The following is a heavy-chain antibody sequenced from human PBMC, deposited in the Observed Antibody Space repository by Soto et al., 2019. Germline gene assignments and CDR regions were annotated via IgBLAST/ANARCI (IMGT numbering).Heavy chain of an antibody. J-gene: IGHJ6*02. CDR1: GGSISSYY. D-gene: IGHD3-10*01. V-gene: IGHV4-39*01. Sequence: SETLSLTCTVSGGSISSYYWGWIRQPLGKGLEWIGSIYYSGSTYYNPSLKSRVTISVDTSKNQFSLKLSSVTAADTAVYYCAISLWFGEPNYGMDVWGQGTTVTVSS. CDR3: AISLWFGEPNYGMDV. CDR2: IYYSGST.